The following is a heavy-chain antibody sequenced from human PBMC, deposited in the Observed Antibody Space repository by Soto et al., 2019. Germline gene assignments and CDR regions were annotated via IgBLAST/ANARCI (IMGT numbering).Heavy chain of an antibody. CDR1: GGSFSGYY. V-gene: IGHV4-34*01. J-gene: IGHJ6*02. CDR2: INHSGST. D-gene: IGHD3-10*01. Sequence: QVQLQQWGAGLLKPSETLSLTCAVYGGSFSGYYWSWIRQPPGKGLEWIGEINHSGSTNYNPSLKSRVTIAVDTSKNQFSLKLSSVTAADTAVYYCARAPYYYGSGTWAVGVGGMDVWGQGTTVTVSS. CDR3: ARAPYYYGSGTWAVGVGGMDV.